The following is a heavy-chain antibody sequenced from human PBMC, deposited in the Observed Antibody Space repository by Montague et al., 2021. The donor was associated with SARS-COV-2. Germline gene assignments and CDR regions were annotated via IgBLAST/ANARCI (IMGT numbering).Heavy chain of an antibody. Sequence: SETLSLTCTVSGGSISTYNCNWIRQPPGKGLELIWNMYYSGSTNYNPSLKSRVTISVDTYKNQFSLNLSSMTAADTAVYYCAREGRGFCSSTSCQSAFDIWGQGTMVTVSS. J-gene: IGHJ3*02. D-gene: IGHD2-2*01. CDR3: AREGRGFCSSTSCQSAFDI. CDR1: GGSISTYN. CDR2: MYYSGST. V-gene: IGHV4-59*01.